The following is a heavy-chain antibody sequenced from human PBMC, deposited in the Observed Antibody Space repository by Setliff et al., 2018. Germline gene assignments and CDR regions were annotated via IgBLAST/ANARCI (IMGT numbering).Heavy chain of an antibody. CDR1: GGSISSGSDY. CDR3: ARGRNVAARLLDS. V-gene: IGHV4-61*10. J-gene: IGHJ4*02. Sequence: TSETLSLTCSVSGGSISSGSDYWTWIRQPAGKGLEWIGEINHSGTTNYHPSLRSRVTISVDTSKNQFSLKVTSVTAADTSVYFCARGRNVAARLLDSWGQGTLVTVSS. D-gene: IGHD6-6*01. CDR2: INHSGTT.